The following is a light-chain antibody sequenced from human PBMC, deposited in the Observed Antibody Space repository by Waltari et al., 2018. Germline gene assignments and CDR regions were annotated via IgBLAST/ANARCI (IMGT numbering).Light chain of an antibody. CDR2: RDT. V-gene: IGLV3-27*01. CDR1: VLANKY. Sequence: SFELTQTSSLSVSPGQTVRISCSGDVLANKYARWFQQKPGQALVLIIFRDTERPSGIPERFSGSSSGTTATLIIRGAQVEDEGDYYCYAAADNNLGVFGGGTKVTVL. CDR3: YAAADNNLGV. J-gene: IGLJ2*01.